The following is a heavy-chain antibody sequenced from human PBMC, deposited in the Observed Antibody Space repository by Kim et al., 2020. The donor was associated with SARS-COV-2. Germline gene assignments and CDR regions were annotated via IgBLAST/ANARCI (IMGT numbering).Heavy chain of an antibody. CDR3: SSRISPRPIGYYYGMDV. Sequence: GESLKISCKGSGYSFTSYWIGWVRQMPGKGLEWMGIIYPGDSDTRYSPSFQGQVTISADKSISTAYLQWSSLKASDTAMYYCSSRISPRPIGYYYGMDVWGQGTTVTVSS. CDR2: IYPGDSDT. V-gene: IGHV5-51*01. J-gene: IGHJ6*01. CDR1: GYSFTSYW. D-gene: IGHD3-3*02.